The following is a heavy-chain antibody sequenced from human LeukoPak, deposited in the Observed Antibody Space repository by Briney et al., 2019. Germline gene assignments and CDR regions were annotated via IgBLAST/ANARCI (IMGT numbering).Heavy chain of an antibody. D-gene: IGHD3-9*01. CDR1: GYTFTSYD. V-gene: IGHV1-8*01. CDR2: MNPNSGNT. Sequence: GASVKVSCKAFGYTFTSYDINWVRQATGQGLEWMGWMNPNSGNTGYAQKFQGRVTMTRDTSISTAYMELSSLRAEDTAVYYCARGLTGYYGGAFDIWGQGTMVTVPS. J-gene: IGHJ3*02. CDR3: ARGLTGYYGGAFDI.